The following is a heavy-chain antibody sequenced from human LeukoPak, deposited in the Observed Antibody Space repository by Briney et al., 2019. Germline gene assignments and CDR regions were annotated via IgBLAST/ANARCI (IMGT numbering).Heavy chain of an antibody. J-gene: IGHJ4*02. D-gene: IGHD1-14*01. CDR2: ISSSGSTI. CDR1: GFTFSSYE. CDR3: AAAPLPHSYFDY. V-gene: IGHV3-48*03. Sequence: PGGSLRLSCAASGFTFSSYEMNWVRRAPGKGLDWVSYISSSGSTIYYADSVKGRFTISRDNAKNSLYLQMNSLRAEDTAVYYCAAAPLPHSYFDYWGQGTLVTVSS.